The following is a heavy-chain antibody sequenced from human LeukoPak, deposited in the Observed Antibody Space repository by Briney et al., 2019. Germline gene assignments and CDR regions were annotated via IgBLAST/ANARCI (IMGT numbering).Heavy chain of an antibody. J-gene: IGHJ4*02. CDR1: GYSFTSYW. D-gene: IGHD3-3*01. V-gene: IGHV5-51*01. CDR2: IYPGDSDT. Sequence: GESLKISCKGSGYSFTSYWIGWVRQMPGKGLEWMGIIYPGDSDTRYSPSFQGQVTISADKSISTAYLQWSSLKASDTAMYYCARETYYGFWSGYYRAPSFDYWGQGTLVTVSS. CDR3: ARETYYGFWSGYYRAPSFDY.